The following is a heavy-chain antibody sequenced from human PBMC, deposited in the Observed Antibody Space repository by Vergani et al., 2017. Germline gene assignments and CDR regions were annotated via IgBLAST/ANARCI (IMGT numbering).Heavy chain of an antibody. V-gene: IGHV2-5*02. CDR1: GFSLSTSGVG. D-gene: IGHD3-10*01. CDR3: AHARITMVTGWFDP. Sequence: QITLKESGPTLVKPTQTLTLTCTFSGFSLSTSGVGVGWIRQPPGKALEWLALIYWDDDKRYSPSLKSRLTITKDTSKNQVVLTMTNMDPVDTATYYCAHARITMVTGWFDPWGQGTLVTVSS. CDR2: IYWDDDK. J-gene: IGHJ5*02.